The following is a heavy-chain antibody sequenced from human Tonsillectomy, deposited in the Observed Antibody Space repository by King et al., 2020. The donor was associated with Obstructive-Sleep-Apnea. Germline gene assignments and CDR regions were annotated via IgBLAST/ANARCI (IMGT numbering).Heavy chain of an antibody. CDR1: GYTFTAYY. J-gene: IGHJ4*02. CDR2: INPNSGGT. Sequence: VQLVQSGAEVKKPGASVKVSCRASGYTFTAYYVHWVRQAPGQGLEWMGWINPNSGGTNYAQNFQGRVTMTRDTSISTSYMDLSRRRSDDTAVYYCAKVAVTTATHYFDYWGQGTLVTVSS. D-gene: IGHD4-17*01. V-gene: IGHV1-2*02. CDR3: AKVAVTTATHYFDY.